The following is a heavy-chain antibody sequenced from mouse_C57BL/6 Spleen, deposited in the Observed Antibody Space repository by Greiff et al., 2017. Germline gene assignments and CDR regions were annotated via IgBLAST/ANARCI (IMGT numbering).Heavy chain of an antibody. J-gene: IGHJ2*01. CDR2: IYPGDGDT. CDR1: GYAFSSSW. Sequence: VKLQQSGPELVKPGASVKISCKASGYAFSSSWMNWVKQRPGKGLEWIGRIYPGDGDTNYNGKFKGKATLTADKSSSTAYMQLSSLTSEDSAVYFCARESYSFDYWGQGTTLTVSS. CDR3: ARESYSFDY. V-gene: IGHV1-82*01.